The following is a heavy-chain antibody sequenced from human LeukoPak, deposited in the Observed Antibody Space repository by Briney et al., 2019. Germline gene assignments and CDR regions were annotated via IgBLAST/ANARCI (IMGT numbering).Heavy chain of an antibody. CDR3: ARVRGSYCMDY. CDR1: GFTFSYYW. D-gene: IGHD1-26*01. CDR2: INSDGSSA. J-gene: IGHJ4*02. Sequence: GGSLRLSCAASGFTFSYYWMHWVRQAPGKGLVWVSRINSDGSSASYADSVKGRFTISRDNAKNTLYLQMNSLRAEDTAVYYCARVRGSYCMDYWGQGTLVTVSS. V-gene: IGHV3-74*01.